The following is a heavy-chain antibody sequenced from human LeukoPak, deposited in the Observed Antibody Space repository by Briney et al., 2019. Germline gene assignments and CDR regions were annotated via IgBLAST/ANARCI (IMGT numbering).Heavy chain of an antibody. CDR2: ISYDGSNK. CDR1: GFTFSSYA. V-gene: IGHV3-30*04. CDR3: ARAPDGYSGSEADY. D-gene: IGHD5-12*01. Sequence: GRSLRLSCAASGFTFSSYAMHWVRQAPGKGLEWVAVISYDGSNKYYADSVKGRFTISRDNSKNTLYLQMNSLRAEDTAVYYCARAPDGYSGSEADYWGQGTLVTVSS. J-gene: IGHJ4*02.